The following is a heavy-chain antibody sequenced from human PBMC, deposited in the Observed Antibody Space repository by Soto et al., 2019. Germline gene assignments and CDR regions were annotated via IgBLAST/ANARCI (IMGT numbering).Heavy chain of an antibody. CDR3: AREGGSGNYRYYAMDV. CDR2: IIPIFGRA. D-gene: IGHD3-10*01. Sequence: QVQLVQSGAEVKKPGSSVKVSCKASGGTFSSYAISWVRQAPGQGLEWMGGIIPIFGRANYAQKFQGRVTITADECTSTAYMELSSLRSEDTAVYYCAREGGSGNYRYYAMDVWGQGTTVTVSS. J-gene: IGHJ6*02. V-gene: IGHV1-69*12. CDR1: GGTFSSYA.